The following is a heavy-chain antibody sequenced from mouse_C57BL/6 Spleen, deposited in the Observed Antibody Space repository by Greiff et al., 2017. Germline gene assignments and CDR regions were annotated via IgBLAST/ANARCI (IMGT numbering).Heavy chain of an antibody. CDR2: IDPSDSYT. D-gene: IGHD1-1*01. Sequence: QVQLQQPGAELVRPGTSVKLSCKASGYTFTSYWMHWVKQRPGQGLEWIGVIDPSDSYTNYNQKFKGKATLTVDTSSSTAYMQLSSLTSEDSAVYYCARVPLSGSRVFAYWGQGTLVTVSA. V-gene: IGHV1-59*01. CDR1: GYTFTSYW. J-gene: IGHJ3*01. CDR3: ARVPLSGSRVFAY.